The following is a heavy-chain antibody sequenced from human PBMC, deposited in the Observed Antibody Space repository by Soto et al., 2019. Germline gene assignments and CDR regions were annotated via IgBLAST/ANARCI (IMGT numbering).Heavy chain of an antibody. V-gene: IGHV1-69*01. CDR3: AAGDSSDTGDH. CDR1: GDTLSHYG. J-gene: IGHJ4*02. D-gene: IGHD5-18*01. CDR2: MTDILGTR. Sequence: QVQLVQSGAEVKKPGSSVKVSCKASGDTLSHYGVSWVRQVPGKGLEWMGGMTDILGTRYYAQKLQGRMTITSDESTTTSYTELNSLTSDDTAVYYCAAGDSSDTGDHWGQGTLVTVSS.